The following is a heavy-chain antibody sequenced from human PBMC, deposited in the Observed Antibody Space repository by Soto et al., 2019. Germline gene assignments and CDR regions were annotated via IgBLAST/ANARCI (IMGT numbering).Heavy chain of an antibody. V-gene: IGHV3-23*01. J-gene: IGHJ5*02. Sequence: GGSLRLSCAASGFTFSSYAMSWVRQAPGKGLEWVSAISGSGGSTYYADSVKGRFTISRDNSKNTLYLQMNSLRAEDTAVYYCAKIQPDYDGGYNWFDPWGQGTLVTVSS. CDR2: ISGSGGST. CDR3: AKIQPDYDGGYNWFDP. CDR1: GFTFSSYA. D-gene: IGHD4-17*01.